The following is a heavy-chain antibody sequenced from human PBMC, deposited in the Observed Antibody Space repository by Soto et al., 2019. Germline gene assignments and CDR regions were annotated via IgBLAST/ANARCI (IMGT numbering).Heavy chain of an antibody. D-gene: IGHD3-22*01. J-gene: IGHJ6*02. V-gene: IGHV1-3*01. CDR2: INAGNGNT. CDR3: ASAYYYDSSGYYGDYYYYGVDV. CDR1: GYTFTSYA. Sequence: QVQLVQSGAEVKKPGASVKVSCKASGYTFTSYAMHWVRQAPGQRLEWMGWINAGNGNTKYSQKFQGRVTITRDTNASIAYTVLSSLRYDDTAVYSCASAYYYDSSGYYGDYYYYGVDVWGQGTTVTVSS.